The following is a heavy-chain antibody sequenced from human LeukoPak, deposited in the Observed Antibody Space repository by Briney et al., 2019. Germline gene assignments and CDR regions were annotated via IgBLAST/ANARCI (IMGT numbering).Heavy chain of an antibody. CDR3: ATIYYYYYMDV. CDR1: GGSFSGYY. CDR2: INHSGST. Sequence: PSETLSLTCAVYGGSFSGYYWSWIRQPPGKGLEWIGEINHSGSTNYNPSLKSRVTISVDTSKNQFSLKLSSVTAADTAVYYCATIYYYYYMDVWGKGTTVTISS. V-gene: IGHV4-34*01. J-gene: IGHJ6*03.